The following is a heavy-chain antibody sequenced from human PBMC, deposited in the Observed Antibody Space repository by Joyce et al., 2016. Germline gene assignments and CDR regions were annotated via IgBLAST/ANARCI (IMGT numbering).Heavy chain of an antibody. V-gene: IGHV4-38-2*02. J-gene: IGHJ4*02. CDR3: ARDPQNFGF. CDR1: GDSISSGYF. Sequence: VQLQESGPGLVKPSETLSLTRDVSGDSISSGYFYGWVRQAPGKGLEWIANIYHNGKTYYNASLKSRVTISVDTSKNQLSLKLSSVTAADTAVYYCARDPQNFGFWGQGTLVIVSS. CDR2: IYHNGKT. D-gene: IGHD2/OR15-2a*01.